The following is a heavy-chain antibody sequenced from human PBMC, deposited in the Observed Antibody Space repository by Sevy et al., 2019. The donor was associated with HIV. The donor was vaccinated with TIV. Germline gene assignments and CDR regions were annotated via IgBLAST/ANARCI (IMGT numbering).Heavy chain of an antibody. CDR3: ALERLSSNVAEYFQN. Sequence: GGSLRLSCAASGFTFSDYSMHWVRQAPGKGVEWVATISYDGSNKHYADSVKGRFTLSRDNSKNSLFLQMNSLRAEDTAVYYCALERLSSNVAEYFQNWGQGTLVTVSS. V-gene: IGHV3-30-3*01. D-gene: IGHD1-1*01. J-gene: IGHJ1*01. CDR2: ISYDGSNK. CDR1: GFTFSDYS.